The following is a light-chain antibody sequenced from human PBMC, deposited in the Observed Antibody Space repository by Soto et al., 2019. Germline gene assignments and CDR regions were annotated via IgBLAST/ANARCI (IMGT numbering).Light chain of an antibody. J-gene: IGKJ2*01. CDR3: QQYNSPTYT. Sequence: EIVLTQSPGTLYLSPRERATLSCRASQSVSRSYLAWYQQKRGQAPRLLIYGASSRATGIPDRLSGSGSGTDFTLTISRLEPEDFAVYYCQQYNSPTYTFGQGTKLEIK. V-gene: IGKV3-20*01. CDR1: QSVSRSY. CDR2: GAS.